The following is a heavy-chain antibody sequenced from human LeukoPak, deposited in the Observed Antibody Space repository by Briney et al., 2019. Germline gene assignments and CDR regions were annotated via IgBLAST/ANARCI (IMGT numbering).Heavy chain of an antibody. J-gene: IGHJ4*02. Sequence: PGGSLRLSCAASGFTFSSYAMSWVRQAPGKGLEWVSSVNGGGDSTYYADSVKGRFTISRDNSKNTLYLQMNSLRAEDTAVYYCAKSANYYGSGSSDNSWGQGTLVTVSS. CDR3: AKSANYYGSGSSDNS. V-gene: IGHV3-23*01. D-gene: IGHD3-10*01. CDR2: VNGGGDST. CDR1: GFTFSSYA.